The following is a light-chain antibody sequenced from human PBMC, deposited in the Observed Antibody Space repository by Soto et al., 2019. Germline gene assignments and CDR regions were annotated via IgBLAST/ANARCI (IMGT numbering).Light chain of an antibody. CDR2: DVS. CDR1: SSDVGGHNY. V-gene: IGLV2-14*03. CDR3: SSYTTSNTRQIV. Sequence: QSALAQPASVSGSPGQSINISCTGTSSDVGGHNYVSWYQHRPGKAPKLIIYDVSNRPSGVSNPFSGSKSGNTASLTISGLQPEDEADYYCSSYTTSNTRQIVFGTGTKVTVL. J-gene: IGLJ1*01.